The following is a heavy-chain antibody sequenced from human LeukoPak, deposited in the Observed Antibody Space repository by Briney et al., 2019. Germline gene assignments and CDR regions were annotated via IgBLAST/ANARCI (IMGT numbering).Heavy chain of an antibody. J-gene: IGHJ4*02. V-gene: IGHV4-34*01. D-gene: IGHD3-10*01. CDR3: ARELVHAVNYYGSGSYREPFDY. CDR1: GGSISSYY. CDR2: INHSGST. Sequence: PSETLSLTCTVSGGSISSYYWSWIRQPPGKGLEWIGEINHSGSTNYNPSLKSRVTISVDTSKNQFSLKLSSVTAADTAVYYCARELVHAVNYYGSGSYREPFDYWGQGTLVTVSS.